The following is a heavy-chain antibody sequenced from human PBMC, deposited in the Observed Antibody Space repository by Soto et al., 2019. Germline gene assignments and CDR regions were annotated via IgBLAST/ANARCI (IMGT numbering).Heavy chain of an antibody. CDR1: GGTVASSHW. J-gene: IGHJ5*02. D-gene: IGHD2-21*02. V-gene: IGHV4-4*02. Sequence: SETLSLTCGVSGGTVASSHWWSWVRQSPGGGLEWIGNVYHTGDTNFNPSLQSRVTISVDKSNNQFSLRLNSLTAADTAVYFCAREIVTAGGNNYFDPWGPGTLVTVPQ. CDR2: VYHTGDT. CDR3: AREIVTAGGNNYFDP.